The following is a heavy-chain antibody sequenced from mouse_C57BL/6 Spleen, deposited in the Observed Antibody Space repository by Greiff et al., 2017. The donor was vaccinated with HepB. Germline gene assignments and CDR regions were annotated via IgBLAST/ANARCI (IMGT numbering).Heavy chain of an antibody. Sequence: QVQLQQSGAELVRPGASVTLSCKASGYTFTDYEMHWVKQTPVHGLEWIGAIDPETGGTAYNQKFKGKAILTADKSSSTAYMELRSLTSEDSAVYYGTRFYYGSSYVDYWYFDVWGTGTTVTVSS. V-gene: IGHV1-15*01. CDR2: IDPETGGT. CDR3: TRFYYGSSYVDYWYFDV. D-gene: IGHD1-1*01. CDR1: GYTFTDYE. J-gene: IGHJ1*03.